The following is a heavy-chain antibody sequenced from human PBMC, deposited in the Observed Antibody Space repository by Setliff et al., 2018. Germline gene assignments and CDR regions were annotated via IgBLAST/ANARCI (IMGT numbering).Heavy chain of an antibody. CDR2: IIPIIGEP. D-gene: IGHD3-10*01. Sequence: SVKVSCKASGGTFNTYGLSWVRQAPGQGLEWMGGIIPIIGEPNYAQKFQGRVTITADESTSTAYMELRSLKSEDTAVYYCAREALQRAGLYFFDIWGQGVLVTVSS. CDR3: AREALQRAGLYFFDI. V-gene: IGHV1-69*13. CDR1: GGTFNTYG. J-gene: IGHJ4*02.